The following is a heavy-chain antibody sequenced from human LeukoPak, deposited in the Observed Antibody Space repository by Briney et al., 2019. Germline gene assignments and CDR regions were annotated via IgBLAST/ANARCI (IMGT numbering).Heavy chain of an antibody. D-gene: IGHD6-13*01. CDR1: GFTFSSYA. J-gene: IGHJ4*02. CDR3: VKVWSVSSSWGPFDY. Sequence: GGSLRLSCSASGFTFSSYAMHWVRQAPGKGLEYVSAISGNGVGTYYADSVRGRFIISRGNSKNTLYLQMSSLRAEDTAVYYCVKVWSVSSSWGPFDYWGQGTLVTVSS. CDR2: ISGNGVGT. V-gene: IGHV3-64D*06.